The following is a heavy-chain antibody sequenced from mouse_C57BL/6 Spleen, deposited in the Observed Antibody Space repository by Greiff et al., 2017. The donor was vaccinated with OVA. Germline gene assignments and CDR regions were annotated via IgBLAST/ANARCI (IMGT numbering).Heavy chain of an antibody. Sequence: ESGPGILQPSQTLSLTCSFSGFSLRTFGMGVGWIRQPSGKGLEWLAHIWWDDDKYYNPALKSRLTISKDTSKNQVFLKIANVDTADTATYYCARSYGNYDWYFDVWGTGTTVTVSS. V-gene: IGHV8-8*01. D-gene: IGHD2-1*01. J-gene: IGHJ1*03. CDR2: IWWDDDK. CDR1: GFSLRTFGMG. CDR3: ARSYGNYDWYFDV.